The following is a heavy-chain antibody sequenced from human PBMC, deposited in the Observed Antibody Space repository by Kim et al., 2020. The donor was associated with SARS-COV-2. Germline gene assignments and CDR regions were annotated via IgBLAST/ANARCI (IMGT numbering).Heavy chain of an antibody. J-gene: IGHJ6*02. Sequence: QKFQGRVTMTEDTSTDTAYMELSSLRSEDTAVYYCATGLRGIYYYYGMDVWGQGTTVTVSS. D-gene: IGHD3-16*01. V-gene: IGHV1-24*01. CDR3: ATGLRGIYYYYGMDV.